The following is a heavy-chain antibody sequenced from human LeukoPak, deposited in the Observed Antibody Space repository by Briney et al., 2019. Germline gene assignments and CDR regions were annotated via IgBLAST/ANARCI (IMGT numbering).Heavy chain of an antibody. CDR1: GYTFTGYF. CDR3: TRDLPHCENNRCDPFDY. CDR2: INPNSGGT. J-gene: IGHJ4*02. D-gene: IGHD2-21*01. V-gene: IGHV1-2*02. Sequence: ASVKVSCKASGYTFTGYFIHWMRQAPGQGLEWMGWINPNSGGTIYAQKFQGRVTMTSDPSISTVYMELSSLRSDDTAEYYCTRDLPHCENNRCDPFDYWGQGTLVTVSS.